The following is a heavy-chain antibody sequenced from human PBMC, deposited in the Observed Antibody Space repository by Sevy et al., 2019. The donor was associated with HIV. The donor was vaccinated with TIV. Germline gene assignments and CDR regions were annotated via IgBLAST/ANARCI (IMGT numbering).Heavy chain of an antibody. D-gene: IGHD6-19*01. CDR2: INHSGST. V-gene: IGHV4-34*01. Sequence: SETLSLTCAVYGGSFSGYYWSWIRQPPGKGLEWIGEINHSGSTNYNPSLKSRVTISVDTSKNQFSLKLSSVTAADTAVYYCARHYSSGWFGYWGQRTLVTVSS. J-gene: IGHJ5*01. CDR1: GGSFSGYY. CDR3: ARHYSSGWFGY.